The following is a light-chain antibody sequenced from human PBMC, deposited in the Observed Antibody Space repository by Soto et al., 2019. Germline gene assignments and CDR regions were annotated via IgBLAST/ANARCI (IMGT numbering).Light chain of an antibody. J-gene: IGKJ5*01. CDR2: GAS. CDR1: QSVRGS. CDR3: QQYNNWPPIT. V-gene: IGKV3-15*01. Sequence: EIVVTQSPATLSVSPGERATLSCRASQSVRGSLAWYQQKPGQAPRLLIYGASTRATGIPARFSGSGSGTEFTLTISSLQSEDFAMYYCQQYNNWPPITFGHGTRLEIK.